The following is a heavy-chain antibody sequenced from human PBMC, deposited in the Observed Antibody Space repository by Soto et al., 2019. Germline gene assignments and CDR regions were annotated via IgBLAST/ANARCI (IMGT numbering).Heavy chain of an antibody. CDR3: EVTTGY. Sequence: QVQVVQSRAEVKKPGASVRVSCKTSGYTFTDYDINWVRQAAGQGLEYMGWMSPDSGNTGYSQQFQGRVTMTSNTSTRTAYMELSSLTSEDTAVYYCEVTTGYWGQGTMVTVSS. CDR1: GYTFTDYD. D-gene: IGHD1-1*01. CDR2: MSPDSGNT. V-gene: IGHV1-8*02. J-gene: IGHJ4*02.